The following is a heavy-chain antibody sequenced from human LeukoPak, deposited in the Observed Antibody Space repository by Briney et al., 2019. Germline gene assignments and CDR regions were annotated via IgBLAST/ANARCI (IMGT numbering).Heavy chain of an antibody. CDR2: ISYDGSNK. CDR1: GFTFSSYA. Sequence: GGSLRLSCAASGFTFSSYAMHWVRQAPGKGLEWVAVISYDGSNKYYADSVEGRFTISRDNSKNTLYLQMNSLRAEDTAVYYCARERGMIVRYFDYWGQGTLVTVSS. J-gene: IGHJ4*02. V-gene: IGHV3-30-3*01. D-gene: IGHD3-22*01. CDR3: ARERGMIVRYFDY.